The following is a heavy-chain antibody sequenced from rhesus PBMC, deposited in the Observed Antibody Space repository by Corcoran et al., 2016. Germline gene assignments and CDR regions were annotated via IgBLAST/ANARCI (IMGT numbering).Heavy chain of an antibody. CDR3: AKDRSGSGSCGY. V-gene: IGHV3S25*01. CDR1: GSTFGSYG. J-gene: IGHJ4*01. D-gene: IGHD6-25*01. Sequence: EVQLVESGGGLVQPGGSLRLACAASGSTFGSYGMYWVRQAPGKGLEWISAITNDGGSTYYADSVKGRFTISRDNSKNMLSLQMNSLRAEDTAVYYCAKDRSGSGSCGYWGQGVLVTVSS. CDR2: ITNDGGST.